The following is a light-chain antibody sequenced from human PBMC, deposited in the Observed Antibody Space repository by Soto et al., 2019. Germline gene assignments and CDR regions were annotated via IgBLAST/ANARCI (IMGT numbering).Light chain of an antibody. V-gene: IGLV2-14*01. Sequence: QSVLTQPASVSGSPGQSITISCTGTSSDIGNFNYVSWYQQHPGKVPKLIIYEVSNRPSGVSDRFSGSKSGNTASLTISGLQAEDEADYYCQAYDYSLTAFVFGGGTKVTVL. CDR2: EVS. CDR1: SSDIGNFNY. CDR3: QAYDYSLTAFV. J-gene: IGLJ3*02.